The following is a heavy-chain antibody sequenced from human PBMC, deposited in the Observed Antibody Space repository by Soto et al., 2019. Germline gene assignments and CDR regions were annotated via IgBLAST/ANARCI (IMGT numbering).Heavy chain of an antibody. V-gene: IGHV3-30*18. CDR3: AKGGPTVVVITDGFDY. Sequence: PGGSLRLSCAASGFTFSSYGMHWVRQAPGKGLEWVAVISYDGSNKYYADSVKGRFTISRDNSKNTLYLQMNSLRAEDTAVYYCAKGGPTVVVITDGFDYWGQGTLVTVSS. CDR2: ISYDGSNK. J-gene: IGHJ4*02. D-gene: IGHD3-22*01. CDR1: GFTFSSYG.